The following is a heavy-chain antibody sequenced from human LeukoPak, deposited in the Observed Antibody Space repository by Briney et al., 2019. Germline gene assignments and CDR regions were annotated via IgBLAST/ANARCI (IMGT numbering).Heavy chain of an antibody. Sequence: PGGSLRLSCAASGFTFSGFAMHWVRQAPGKGLEWVAVISYDGTNKYYADSVKGRFTSSRDNSKNTLFLQMNSLKTEDTAVYYCASQYSGYIFGDYWGRGTLVTVSS. D-gene: IGHD5-12*01. CDR3: ASQYSGYIFGDY. V-gene: IGHV3-30-3*01. J-gene: IGHJ4*02. CDR2: ISYDGTNK. CDR1: GFTFSGFA.